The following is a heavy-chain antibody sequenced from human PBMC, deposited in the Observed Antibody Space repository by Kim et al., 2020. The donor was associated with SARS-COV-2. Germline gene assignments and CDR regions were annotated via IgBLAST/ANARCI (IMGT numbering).Heavy chain of an antibody. V-gene: IGHV3-15*01. J-gene: IGHJ6*02. CDR1: GFTFSNSW. Sequence: GSLRLSCADSGFTFSNSWMSWVRQAPGKGLAWVGRIKSKTDGGTTDYAAPVKGRFTISRDDSKNTLYLQMNSLKTEDTAVYYCTTLLRYFDWLAVKYYYYGMYVWGQGTTVTVSS. CDR3: TTLLRYFDWLAVKYYYYGMYV. CDR2: IKSKTDGGTT. D-gene: IGHD3-9*01.